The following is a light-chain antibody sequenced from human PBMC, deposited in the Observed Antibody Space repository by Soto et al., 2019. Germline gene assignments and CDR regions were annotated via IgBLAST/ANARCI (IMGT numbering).Light chain of an antibody. CDR2: NAS. CDR1: QNINNL. J-gene: IGKJ2*01. V-gene: IGKV1-5*03. Sequence: DIQMTQSPSTLSASVGDTVTISCRASQNINNLLAWYQQKPGKAPKLLIYNASTLESGVPSRFSGSGSGTDFTLTSSSLQPDDFATYYCQHYYTYPYTFGQGTKLEIK. CDR3: QHYYTYPYT.